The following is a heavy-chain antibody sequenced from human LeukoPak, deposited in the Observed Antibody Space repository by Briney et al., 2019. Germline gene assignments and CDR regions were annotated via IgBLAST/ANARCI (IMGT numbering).Heavy chain of an antibody. J-gene: IGHJ4*02. D-gene: IGHD2-21*02. CDR3: AREGSYCVVGDCKSFDF. Sequence: VASVKVSCKASGYRFISNYIQWVRQAPGLGPEWMGWMHPGNGNTRYAEKFQGRVTMTRDTSINTAYMDLSSLRSDDTAVYYCAREGSYCVVGDCKSFDFWGQGTLTTVSS. V-gene: IGHV1-2*02. CDR2: MHPGNGNT. CDR1: GYRFISNY.